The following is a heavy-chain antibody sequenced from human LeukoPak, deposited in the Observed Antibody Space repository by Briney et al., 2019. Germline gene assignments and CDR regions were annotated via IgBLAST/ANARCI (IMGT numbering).Heavy chain of an antibody. CDR2: IIPIFGTA. J-gene: IGHJ4*02. CDR3: ARESRGAVAGLIDY. D-gene: IGHD6-19*01. Sequence: ASVKVSCKASGGTFSSYAISWVRQAPGQGLEWMGGIIPIFGTANYAQKFQGRVTITADESTSTAYMELSSLRSEDTAVYYCARESRGAVAGLIDYWGQGTLVTVSS. CDR1: GGTFSSYA. V-gene: IGHV1-69*13.